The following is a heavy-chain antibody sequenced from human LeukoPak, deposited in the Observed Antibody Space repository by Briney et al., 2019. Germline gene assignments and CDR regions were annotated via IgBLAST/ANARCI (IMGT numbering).Heavy chain of an antibody. CDR2: ISPNGVIT. CDR3: AKVGIEQWLSQGQFFDY. J-gene: IGHJ4*02. Sequence: GGSLRLSCAASGFTLSSHGMNWVRQAPGKGLEWVSGISPNGVITYYADSVKGRFTISRDNSKGTVYLQMNSLRPEDTAVYYCAKVGIEQWLSQGQFFDYWGQGALVTVSS. V-gene: IGHV3-23*01. CDR1: GFTLSSHG. D-gene: IGHD6-19*01.